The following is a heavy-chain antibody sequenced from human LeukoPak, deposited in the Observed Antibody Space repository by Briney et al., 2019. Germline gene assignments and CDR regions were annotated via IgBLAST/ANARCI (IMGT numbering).Heavy chain of an antibody. V-gene: IGHV3-21*01. CDR2: ISTSSRYI. J-gene: IGHJ5*02. Sequence: GGSLRLFCAASGFTLSNYDMNWVRQAPGKGLEWVSSISTSSRYIYYKDSVRGRFTISRDDAKNSLYLEMNSLRAEDTAVYYCARADCSSSTCYLRRSWFDPWGQGTLVTASS. CDR3: ARADCSSSTCYLRRSWFDP. CDR1: GFTLSNYD. D-gene: IGHD2-2*01.